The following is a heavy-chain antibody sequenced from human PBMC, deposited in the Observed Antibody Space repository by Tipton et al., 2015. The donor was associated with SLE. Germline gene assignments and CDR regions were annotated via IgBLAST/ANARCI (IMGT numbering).Heavy chain of an antibody. CDR1: GFTFSSYS. Sequence: SLRLSCAASGFTFSSYSMNWVRQAPGKGLEWVSSISSSSSYIYYADSVKGRFTISRDNAKNSLYLQMNSLRAEDTAVYYCAGGRGITGHHCFDYCGQGTLVTVSS. CDR3: AGGRGITGHHCFDY. V-gene: IGHV3-21*03. J-gene: IGHJ4*02. CDR2: ISSSSSYI. D-gene: IGHD1-20*01.